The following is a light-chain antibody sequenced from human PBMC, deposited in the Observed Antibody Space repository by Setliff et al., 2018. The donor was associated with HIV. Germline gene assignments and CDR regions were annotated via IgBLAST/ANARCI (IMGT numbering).Light chain of an antibody. CDR1: ISDIGSYNF. V-gene: IGLV2-14*03. CDR2: DVN. Sequence: QPALTQPASVSGSPGQSITISCSGTISDIGSYNFVSWYQQHPGKAPKLMMSDVNKRPSGVSDRFSGSKSGNTASLTISGLQAEDEANYYCSSYTTSSTYVFGPGTKVTVL. J-gene: IGLJ1*01. CDR3: SSYTTSSTYV.